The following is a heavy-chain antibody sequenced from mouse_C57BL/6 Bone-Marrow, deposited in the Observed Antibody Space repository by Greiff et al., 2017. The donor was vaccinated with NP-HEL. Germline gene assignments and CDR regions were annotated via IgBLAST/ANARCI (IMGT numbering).Heavy chain of an antibody. CDR2: IHPNSGST. J-gene: IGHJ1*03. V-gene: IGHV1-64*01. CDR1: GYTFTSYW. CDR3: ARRREYFDV. Sequence: VKLMESGAELVKPGASVKLSCKASGYTFTSYWMHWVKQRPGQGLEWIGMIHPNSGSTNYNEKFKSKATLTVDKSSSTAYMQLSSLTSEDSAVYYCARRREYFDVWGTGTTVTVSS.